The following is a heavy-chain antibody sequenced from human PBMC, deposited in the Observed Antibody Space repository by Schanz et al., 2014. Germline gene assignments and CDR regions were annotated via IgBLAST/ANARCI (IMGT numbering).Heavy chain of an antibody. Sequence: EVELVESGGGLVQPGGSLSLSCVASGFMFTKYAMNWVRQAPGKGLEWVSGISGTGTKTYYADSVKSRFTISRDNSKNTVFLQMSSLRADDTALYYCAKDIGGAVAAPVYDSWGQGTLVTVSS. J-gene: IGHJ4*02. CDR1: GFMFTKYA. V-gene: IGHV3-23*04. CDR2: ISGTGTKT. CDR3: AKDIGGAVAAPVYDS. D-gene: IGHD2-15*01.